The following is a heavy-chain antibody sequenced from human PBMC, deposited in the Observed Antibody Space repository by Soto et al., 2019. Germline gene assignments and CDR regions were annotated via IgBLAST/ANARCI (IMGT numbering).Heavy chain of an antibody. Sequence: QVQLVQSGAEVKTPGSSVKVSCKASGGTLSDYAISWVRQAPGQGLEWMGGIMPTVDSANYAQNFQGRLTISADESTSKANLELSSLRSDDTAVYYCAVAAVREIMAQESSGMAVWCQGTKVIVSS. CDR1: GGTLSDYA. D-gene: IGHD3-10*01. J-gene: IGHJ6*02. CDR2: IMPTVDSA. V-gene: IGHV1-69*01. CDR3: AVAAVREIMAQESSGMAV.